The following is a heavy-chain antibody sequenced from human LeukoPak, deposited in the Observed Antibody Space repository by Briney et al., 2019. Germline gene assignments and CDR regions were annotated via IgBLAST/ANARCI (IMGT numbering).Heavy chain of an antibody. V-gene: IGHV3-7*03. CDR2: IKQDGSEK. Sequence: GGSLRLSCAASGFTFGDTWMNWVRQVPGQGLEWVANIKQDGSEKFYVASVKGRFTISRDNSKNTLYLQMNSLRAEDTAVYYCAGSVEMATTPVDYWGQGTLVTVSS. CDR1: GFTFGDTW. CDR3: AGSVEMATTPVDY. D-gene: IGHD5-24*01. J-gene: IGHJ4*02.